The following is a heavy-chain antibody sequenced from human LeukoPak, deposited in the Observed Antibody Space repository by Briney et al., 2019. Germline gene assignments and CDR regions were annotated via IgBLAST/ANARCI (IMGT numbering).Heavy chain of an antibody. CDR2: IYNTGST. J-gene: IGHJ4*02. Sequence: PSETLSLTCTVSDESIISSYFWSWIRQPAGKGLEWIGRIYNTGSTDFNPSLKSRVTMSVDTSKNQFSLKLSSVTAADTAVYYCAKYASGSLVVWGQGTLVTVSS. D-gene: IGHD3-10*01. CDR3: AKYASGSLVV. V-gene: IGHV4-4*07. CDR1: DESIISSYF.